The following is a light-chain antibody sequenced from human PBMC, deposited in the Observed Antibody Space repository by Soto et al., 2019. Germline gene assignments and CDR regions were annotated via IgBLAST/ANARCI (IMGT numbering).Light chain of an antibody. CDR1: QSVSSS. J-gene: IGKJ5*01. Sequence: EIVMTQSPATLSVSPGERATLSCRASQSVSSSLAWYQQRPGQAPRLLIYDASTRATDIPARFSGSGSGTEFTLTISNLQSDYFAVYYCQHYSNRYRFAEGTRSAI. CDR3: QHYSNRYR. CDR2: DAS. V-gene: IGKV3-15*01.